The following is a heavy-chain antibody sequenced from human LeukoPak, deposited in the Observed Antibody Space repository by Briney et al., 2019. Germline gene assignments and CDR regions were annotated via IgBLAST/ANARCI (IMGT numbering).Heavy chain of an antibody. CDR2: ISWDGGST. CDR1: GFTFDDYT. Sequence: GGSLRLSCAASGFTFDDYTMHWVRQAPGKGLEWVSLISWDGGSTYYADSVKGRFTISRDNSKNSLYLQMNSLRTEDTALYYCAKEGDTAIRGGNWLDPWGQGTLVTVSS. J-gene: IGHJ5*02. CDR3: AKEGDTAIRGGNWLDP. V-gene: IGHV3-43*01. D-gene: IGHD5-18*01.